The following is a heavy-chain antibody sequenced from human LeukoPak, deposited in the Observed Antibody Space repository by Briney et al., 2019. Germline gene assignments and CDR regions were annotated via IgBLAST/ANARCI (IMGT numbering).Heavy chain of an antibody. CDR2: INHNSGGT. D-gene: IGHD6-13*01. CDR1: GYTFTGYY. CDR3: ARGGSSSWYYFDY. J-gene: IGHJ4*02. Sequence: SVKVSCKASGYTFTGYYMHWVRQAPGQGLEWMGWINHNSGGTNYAQKFQGRVTMTRDTSISTAYMELSRLRSDDTAVYYCARGGSSSWYYFDYWGQGTLVTVSS. V-gene: IGHV1-2*02.